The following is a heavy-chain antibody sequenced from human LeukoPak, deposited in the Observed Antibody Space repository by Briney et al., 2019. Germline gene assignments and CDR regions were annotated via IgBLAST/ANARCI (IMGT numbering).Heavy chain of an antibody. CDR3: AKDTSAWWYHRAYMNV. J-gene: IGHJ6*03. V-gene: IGHV3-23*01. D-gene: IGHD2-15*01. CDR2: ISGSGDKT. Sequence: GGSLRLSCAASGFTFSDYAMSWVRQAPGGGLGWVSAISGSGDKTFHADSVKGWFTTSRDNSKNTLSLQMSSLRVEDSAVYFCAKDTSAWWYHRAYMNVWGTGTTVTVSS. CDR1: GFTFSDYA.